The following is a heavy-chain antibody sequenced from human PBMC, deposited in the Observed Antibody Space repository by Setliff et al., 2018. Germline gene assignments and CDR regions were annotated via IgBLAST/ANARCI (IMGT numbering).Heavy chain of an antibody. CDR1: GDSISSGINY. J-gene: IGHJ5*02. V-gene: IGHV4-61*09. CDR2: IDPSGNT. Sequence: SETLSLTCTVSGDSISSGINYWSWIRQPAGKGLEWIGHIDPSGNTNYSPSLKSRVTISGDTSKNQFSLKLTSVTAADTAVYYCARAPPWFDTWGQGTLVTVSS. CDR3: ARAPPWFDT.